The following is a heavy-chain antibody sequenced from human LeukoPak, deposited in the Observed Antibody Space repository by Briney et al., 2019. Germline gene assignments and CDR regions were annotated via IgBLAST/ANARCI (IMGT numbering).Heavy chain of an antibody. CDR2: IYYSGST. J-gene: IGHJ5*02. V-gene: IGHV4-39*01. D-gene: IGHD2-15*01. Sequence: PSETLSLTCTVSGGSISSSSYYWGWIRQPPGKGLEWIGSIYYSGSTYYNPSLKSRVTISVDTSKNQFSLKLSSVTAADTAVYYCARQRGGYCSGGSCRGGLDPWGQGTLVTVSS. CDR3: ARQRGGYCSGGSCRGGLDP. CDR1: GGSISSSSYY.